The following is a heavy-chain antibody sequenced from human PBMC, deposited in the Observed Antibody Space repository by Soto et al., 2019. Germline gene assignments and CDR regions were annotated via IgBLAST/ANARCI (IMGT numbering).Heavy chain of an antibody. CDR3: AASVTTAGAFDF. CDR1: GFSVSSKY. J-gene: IGHJ3*01. Sequence: PGGSLRLSCAASGFSVSSKYVIWVRQAPGKGLEWVSAIYGGGYTYGADSVRGRFTISRDNSKNTVSLLMYSLRAEDTAVYYCAASVTTAGAFDFWGQGTLVTVSS. V-gene: IGHV3-53*01. D-gene: IGHD4-17*01. CDR2: IYGGGYT.